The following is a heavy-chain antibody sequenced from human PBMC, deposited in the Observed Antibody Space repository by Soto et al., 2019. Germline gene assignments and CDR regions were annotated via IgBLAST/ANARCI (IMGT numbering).Heavy chain of an antibody. Sequence: QVQLVQSGAEVKKPGSSVKVSCKASGGTFSSYAISWVRQAPGQGLEWMGGIIPIFGRANHAQKFQGRVTITADESTSTAYRELSSLRSEDTAVYYCARARGRITMVRGVPVPFDPWGQGTLVTVSS. V-gene: IGHV1-69*01. CDR2: IIPIFGRA. D-gene: IGHD3-10*01. CDR3: ARARGRITMVRGVPVPFDP. J-gene: IGHJ5*02. CDR1: GGTFSSYA.